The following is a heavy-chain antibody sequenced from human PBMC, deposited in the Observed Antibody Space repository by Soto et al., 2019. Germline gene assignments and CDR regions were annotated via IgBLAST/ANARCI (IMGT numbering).Heavy chain of an antibody. D-gene: IGHD5-18*01. Sequence: SETLSLTCTVSGGSISNYYWSWIRQPPGKGLEWIGYIYGTGSTNYNPSLKSRVTFSADTSKNQVSLKLSSVTAADTAVYYCARDHPHSYGIYYFDYWGQGTLVTVS. CDR2: IYGTGST. CDR3: ARDHPHSYGIYYFDY. V-gene: IGHV4-59*01. CDR1: GGSISNYY. J-gene: IGHJ4*02.